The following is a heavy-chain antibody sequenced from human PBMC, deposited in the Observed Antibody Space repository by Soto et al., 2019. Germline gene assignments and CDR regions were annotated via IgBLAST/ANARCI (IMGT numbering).Heavy chain of an antibody. CDR1: GFTFSSYA. D-gene: IGHD2-21*01. V-gene: IGHV3-30-3*01. CDR3: ASGRDYSSSGPTTSFDY. J-gene: IGHJ4*02. Sequence: PLRLSCAASGFTFSSYAMHWVRQAPGKGLEWVAVISYDGSNKYYADSVKGRFTISRDNSKNTLYLQMNSLRAEDTAVYYCASGRDYSSSGPTTSFDYWGQGTLVTVS. CDR2: ISYDGSNK.